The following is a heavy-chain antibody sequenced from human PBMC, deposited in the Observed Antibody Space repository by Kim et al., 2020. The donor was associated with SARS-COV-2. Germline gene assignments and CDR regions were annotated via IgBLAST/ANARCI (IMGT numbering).Heavy chain of an antibody. D-gene: IGHD3-22*01. CDR3: ARVQHYDSSGYSD. V-gene: IGHV1-69*02. Sequence: SVKVSCKASGGTFSSYTISWVRQAPGQGLEWMGRIIPILGIANYAQKFQGRVTITADKSTSTAYMELSSLRSEDTAVYYCARVQHYDSSGYSDWGQGTLVTVSS. CDR1: GGTFSSYT. CDR2: IIPILGIA. J-gene: IGHJ4*02.